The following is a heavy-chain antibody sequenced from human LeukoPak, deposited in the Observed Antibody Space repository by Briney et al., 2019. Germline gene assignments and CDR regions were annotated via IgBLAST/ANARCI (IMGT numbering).Heavy chain of an antibody. J-gene: IGHJ4*02. CDR3: AKEFIAGDGHVDCDS. CDR2: ITSSGATT. V-gene: IGHV3-23*01. Sequence: QPGGSLRLSCAASGFTISTYAMTWVRQAPGKGLEWVSSITSSGATTYYADSVKGRFTISRDISKNTLYLQMNSLTAEDSAVYYCAKEFIAGDGHVDCDSWGQGTLVTVPS. CDR1: GFTISTYA. D-gene: IGHD5-24*01.